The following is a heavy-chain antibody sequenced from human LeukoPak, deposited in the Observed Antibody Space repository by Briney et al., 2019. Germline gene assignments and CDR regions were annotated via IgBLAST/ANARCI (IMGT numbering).Heavy chain of an antibody. Sequence: PGGSLRLSCAASGFTFSSYGMHWVRQAPGKGLEWVAFIRYDGSNKYYADSVKGRFTISRDNSKNTLYLQMNSLRAEDTAVYYCAKDRGGIAARRPYYYYGMDVWGQGTTVTVSS. CDR3: AKDRGGIAARRPYYYYGMDV. CDR2: IRYDGSNK. D-gene: IGHD6-6*01. J-gene: IGHJ6*02. V-gene: IGHV3-30*02. CDR1: GFTFSSYG.